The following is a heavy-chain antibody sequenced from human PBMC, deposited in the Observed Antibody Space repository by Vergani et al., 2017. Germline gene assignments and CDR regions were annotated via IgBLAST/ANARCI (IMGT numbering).Heavy chain of an antibody. CDR1: GYTFPDHY. CDR2: DDPEDGET. D-gene: IGHD4-17*01. CDR3: ATPQTVTTGGMEV. Sequence: EVQLVQSGAEVKKPGATMKISCQVSGYTFPDHYMHWVKQAPGKGLEWMGLDDPEDGETIYAEKFKGRVTIAADTSTDTAHLELSSLRSEDTAVYYCATPQTVTTGGMEVWGQGTTVIVSS. J-gene: IGHJ6*02. V-gene: IGHV1-69-2*01.